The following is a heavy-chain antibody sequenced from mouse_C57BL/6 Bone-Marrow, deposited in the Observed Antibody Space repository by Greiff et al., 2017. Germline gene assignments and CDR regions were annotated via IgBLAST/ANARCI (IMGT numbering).Heavy chain of an antibody. J-gene: IGHJ3*01. CDR1: GFTFSSYA. CDR2: ISDGGSYT. V-gene: IGHV5-4*01. D-gene: IGHD1-1*01. CDR3: ARDPLSYFYAWFAY. Sequence: EVQLVESGGGLVKPGGSLKLSCAASGFTFSSYAMSWVRQTPEKRLEWVATISDGGSYTYYPDNVKGRFTISRDNAKNNLYLQMRHLKSEDTAMYYFARDPLSYFYAWFAYWGQGTLVTVSA.